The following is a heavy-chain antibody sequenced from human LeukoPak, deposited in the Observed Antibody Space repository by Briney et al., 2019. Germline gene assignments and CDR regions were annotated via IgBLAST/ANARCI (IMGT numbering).Heavy chain of an antibody. D-gene: IGHD5-18*01. CDR2: IFSGGST. CDR1: GFTVSSDY. V-gene: IGHV3-53*01. CDR3: ASARGSNYGSLGD. J-gene: IGHJ4*02. Sequence: GGSLRLSCAASGFTVSSDYMSWVRQAPGKGLEWVSAIFSGGSTYYADSVKGRFTISRDNSKNTLNLHMNSLRAEDTAVYYCASARGSNYGSLGDWGQGTLVTVSS.